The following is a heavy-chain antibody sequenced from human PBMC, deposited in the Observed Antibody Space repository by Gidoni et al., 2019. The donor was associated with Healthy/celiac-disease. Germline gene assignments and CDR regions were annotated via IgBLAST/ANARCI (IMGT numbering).Heavy chain of an antibody. CDR3: AKDYYYYGMDV. CDR1: GFTFSSYG. Sequence: QVQLVESGGGVVKPGRSLRLSCAASGFTFSSYGMHWVRQAPGKGLEWVAVISYDGSNKYYADSVKGRFTISRDNSKNTLYLQMNSLRAEDTAVYYCAKDYYYYGMDVWGQGTTVTVSS. CDR2: ISYDGSNK. J-gene: IGHJ6*02. V-gene: IGHV3-30*18.